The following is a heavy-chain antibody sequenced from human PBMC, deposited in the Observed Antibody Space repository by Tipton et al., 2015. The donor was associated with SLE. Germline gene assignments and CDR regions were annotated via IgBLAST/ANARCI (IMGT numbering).Heavy chain of an antibody. CDR1: GGSISTYY. Sequence: TLSLTCTVSGGSISTYYNTYHWNWIRQPPGKGLEWIGYIYYSGSTNYNPSLKSRVTISVDTSKNQFSLKLSSVTAADTAVYYCARDSPTVAGTFDSWGQGTLVIVSA. CDR2: IYYSGST. CDR3: ARDSPTVAGTFDS. V-gene: IGHV4-59*12. J-gene: IGHJ4*02. D-gene: IGHD6-19*01.